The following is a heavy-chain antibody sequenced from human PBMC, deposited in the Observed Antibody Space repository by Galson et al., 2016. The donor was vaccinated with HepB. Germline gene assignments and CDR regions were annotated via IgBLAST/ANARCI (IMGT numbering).Heavy chain of an antibody. CDR3: GTWYSGNFFDY. D-gene: IGHD1-26*01. V-gene: IGHV1-24*01. CDR1: GYTLTELS. Sequence: SVKVSCKVSGYTLTELSVQWVRQAPGKGLEWMGGFDPEDGERIYAQKFQGRVTMTEDTSIDTAYMELSSLRSEDTARYFCGTWYSGNFFDYWGQGTLVTVSS. CDR2: FDPEDGER. J-gene: IGHJ4*02.